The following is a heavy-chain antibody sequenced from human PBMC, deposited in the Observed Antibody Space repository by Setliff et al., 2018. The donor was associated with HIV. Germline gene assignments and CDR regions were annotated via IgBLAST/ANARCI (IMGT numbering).Heavy chain of an antibody. J-gene: IGHJ3*02. CDR2: INRNGNT. D-gene: IGHD3-10*01. CDR3: ARAPNRIGNMVRGVSRAYDI. Sequence: SETLSLTCAVYGGSCSGHYWSWIRQPPGKGLEWIGEINRNGNTNYNPSLKSRVTISVDTSKNQFSLKLGSVTAADTGLYFCARAPNRIGNMVRGVSRAYDIWGQGTMVTVSS. CDR1: GGSCSGHY. V-gene: IGHV4-34*01.